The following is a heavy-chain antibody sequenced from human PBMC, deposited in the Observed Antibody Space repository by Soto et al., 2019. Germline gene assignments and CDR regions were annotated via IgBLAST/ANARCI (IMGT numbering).Heavy chain of an antibody. CDR1: GFTFSSFA. Sequence: QVQLVESGGGVVQPGRSLRLSCAVSGFTFSSFAMQWVRQAPGKGLEWVATISYDGSEKYYADSVKGRFTISRDNSNNALSLQMNSLRPEDTAVYYCASVMDYWGQGTLVTVSS. CDR2: ISYDGSEK. D-gene: IGHD2-21*01. CDR3: ASVMDY. J-gene: IGHJ4*02. V-gene: IGHV3-30-3*01.